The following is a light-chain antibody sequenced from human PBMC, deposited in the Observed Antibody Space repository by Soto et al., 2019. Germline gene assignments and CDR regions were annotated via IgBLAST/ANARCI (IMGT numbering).Light chain of an antibody. Sequence: EIVLTHSPDTLSLSPGEGASLSSRASQSVHTFLAWYQQKPGQAPRLVIYGASSRATGIPDRFSGSGSGTDFTLTISSLDNEDFAVYYCQQRSNRPLTFGQGTRLEIK. V-gene: IGKV3-11*01. J-gene: IGKJ5*01. CDR3: QQRSNRPLT. CDR1: QSVHTF. CDR2: GAS.